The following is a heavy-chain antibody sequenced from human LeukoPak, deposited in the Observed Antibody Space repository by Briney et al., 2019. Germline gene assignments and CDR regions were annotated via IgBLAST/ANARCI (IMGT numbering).Heavy chain of an antibody. J-gene: IGHJ5*02. D-gene: IGHD3-9*01. CDR1: GGSISSYY. CDR2: IYYSGIT. V-gene: IGHV4-59*01. CDR3: ARTVDYRVLRYFDSLGTAAWFDP. Sequence: TSETLSLTCTVSGGSISSYYWSWIRQPPGEGRGWIGYIYYSGITNYNPSLKSRVSISVDTSNHKFSLKLSSLTAADTDVYYCARTVDYRVLRYFDSLGTAAWFDPWGQGTLVTVSS.